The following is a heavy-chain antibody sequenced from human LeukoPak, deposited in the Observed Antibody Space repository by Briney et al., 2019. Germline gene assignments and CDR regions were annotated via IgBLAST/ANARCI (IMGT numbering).Heavy chain of an antibody. Sequence: SETLSLTCTVSGGSISSGGYYWSWIRQHPGKGLEWIGYIYYSGSTYYNPSLKSRVTISVDTSKNQFSLKLSSVTAADTAVYYCARSFWSGYSMAPAFDIWGQGTMVTVSS. CDR1: GGSISSGGYY. J-gene: IGHJ3*02. V-gene: IGHV4-31*03. CDR2: IYYSGST. CDR3: ARSFWSGYSMAPAFDI. D-gene: IGHD3-3*01.